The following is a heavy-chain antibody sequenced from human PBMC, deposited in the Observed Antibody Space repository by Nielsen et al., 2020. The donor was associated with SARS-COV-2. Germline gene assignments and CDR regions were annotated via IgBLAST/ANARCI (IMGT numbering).Heavy chain of an antibody. CDR3: ARVLGELWPPDY. J-gene: IGHJ4*02. CDR1: GFTFSSYA. V-gene: IGHV3-23*01. CDR2: ISGSGGST. D-gene: IGHD3-16*01. Sequence: GGSLRLSCAASGFTFSSYAMSWVRQAPGKGLEWVSAISGSGGSTYYADSVKGRFTISRDNAKNSLYLQMNSLRAEDTAVYYCARVLGELWPPDYWGQGTLVTVSS.